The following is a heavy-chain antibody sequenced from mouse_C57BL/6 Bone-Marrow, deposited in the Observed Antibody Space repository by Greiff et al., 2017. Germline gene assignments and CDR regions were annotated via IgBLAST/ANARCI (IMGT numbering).Heavy chain of an antibody. V-gene: IGHV14-2*01. J-gene: IGHJ4*01. Sequence: DVKLVESGAELVKPGASVKLSCTASGFNIKDYYMHWVKQRTEQGLEWIGRIDPEDGETKYAPKFQGKATITADTSSNTAYLQRSSLTSEDTAVYYCATPITYGSSLMDYWGQGTSVTVSS. CDR1: GFNIKDYY. CDR2: IDPEDGET. D-gene: IGHD1-1*01. CDR3: ATPITYGSSLMDY.